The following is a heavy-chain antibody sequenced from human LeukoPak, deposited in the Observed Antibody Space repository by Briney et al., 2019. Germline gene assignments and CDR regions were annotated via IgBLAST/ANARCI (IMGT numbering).Heavy chain of an antibody. J-gene: IGHJ4*02. Sequence: PGGSLRLSCAASGFTFSSYSMNWVRQAPGKGLEWVSSISSSSSYIYYADSVKGRFTISRDNAKNSLYLQMNSLRAEDTAVYYCAPDYYYSSGYKLNDYWGQGTLVTVSS. D-gene: IGHD3-22*01. CDR2: ISSSSSYI. CDR3: APDYYYSSGYKLNDY. V-gene: IGHV3-21*01. CDR1: GFTFSSYS.